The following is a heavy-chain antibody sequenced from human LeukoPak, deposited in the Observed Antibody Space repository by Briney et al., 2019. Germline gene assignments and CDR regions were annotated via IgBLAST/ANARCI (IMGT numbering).Heavy chain of an antibody. V-gene: IGHV1-2*02. CDR3: ARDVGIQLLVGDYFDY. CDR2: INPNSGGT. D-gene: IGHD5-18*01. CDR1: GYTFTGYY. J-gene: IGHJ4*02. Sequence: ASVKVSCKASGYTFTGYYMHWVRQAPGQGLEWMGWINPNSGGTNYAQKFQGRVTMTRDTSISTAYMELSRLRSDDTAVYYCARDVGIQLLVGDYFDYWGQGILVTVSS.